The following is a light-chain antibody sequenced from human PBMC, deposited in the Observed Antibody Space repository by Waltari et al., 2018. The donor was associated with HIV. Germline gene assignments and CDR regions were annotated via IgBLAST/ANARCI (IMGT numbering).Light chain of an antibody. Sequence: TVMTQSPATLSVSPGERVTLSCRASQSVNSNLAWYQHKPGQPPSLLIYGASTRATGIPARFSGSGSGTEFTLTISSLQSEDTAVYRCQQYGNWPLTFGGGTKVEI. CDR3: QQYGNWPLT. CDR2: GAS. J-gene: IGKJ4*01. CDR1: QSVNSN. V-gene: IGKV3-15*01.